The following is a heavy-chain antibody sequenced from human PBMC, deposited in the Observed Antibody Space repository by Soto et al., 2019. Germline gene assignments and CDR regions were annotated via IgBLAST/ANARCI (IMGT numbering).Heavy chain of an antibody. J-gene: IGHJ4*02. CDR3: AKDADTAMVTDY. CDR2: IIPILGIA. Sequence: QVQLVQSGAEVKKPGSSVKVSCKASGGTFNSYTISWVRQAPGQGLEWMGRIIPILGIANYAQKFQGRVTITADKATSTAYMELSSLRSEDTAVYYCAKDADTAMVTDYWGQGTLVTVSS. CDR1: GGTFNSYT. D-gene: IGHD5-18*01. V-gene: IGHV1-69*08.